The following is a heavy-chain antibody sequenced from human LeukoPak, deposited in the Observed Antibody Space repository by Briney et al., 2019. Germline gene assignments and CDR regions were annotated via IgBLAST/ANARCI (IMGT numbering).Heavy chain of an antibody. D-gene: IGHD2-2*03. J-gene: IGHJ4*02. CDR3: TTVVDIVVVPAAFEYFDY. CDR1: GFTFSNAW. Sequence: PGGSLRLSCAASGFTFSNAWMSWVRQAPGKGLEWVGRIKSKTDGGTTDYAAPVKGRFTISRDDSKNTLYLQTNSLKTEDTAVYYCTTVVDIVVVPAAFEYFDYWGQGTLVTVSS. V-gene: IGHV3-15*01. CDR2: IKSKTDGGTT.